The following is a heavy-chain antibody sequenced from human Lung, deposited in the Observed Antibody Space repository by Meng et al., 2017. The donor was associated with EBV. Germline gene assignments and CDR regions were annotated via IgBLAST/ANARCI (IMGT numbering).Heavy chain of an antibody. CDR1: GGSFSGYY. V-gene: IGHV4-34*01. CDR3: ARGKQDAWELLAY. J-gene: IGHJ4*02. CDR2: INHSGST. Sequence: VQLQQWGAGLLKPSETLSLPCAVYGGSFSGYYWSWIRQPPGKGLEWIGEINHSGSTNYNPSLKSRVTISVDTSKNQFSLKLSSVTAADTAVYYCARGKQDAWELLAYWGQGALVTVSS. D-gene: IGHD1-26*01.